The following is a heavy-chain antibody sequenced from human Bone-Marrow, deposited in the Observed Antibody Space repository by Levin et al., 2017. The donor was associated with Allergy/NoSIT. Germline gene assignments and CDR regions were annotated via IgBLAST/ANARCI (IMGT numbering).Heavy chain of an antibody. J-gene: IGHJ6*03. Sequence: GESLKISCTASGFTFGDYAMSWVRQAPGKGLEWVGFIRSKAYGGTTEYAASVKGRFTVSRDDSKSIAYLQMNSLKTEDTAMYYCTSATYYHYYYYYMDVWGKGTTVTVSS. V-gene: IGHV3-49*04. CDR1: GFTFGDYA. CDR2: IRSKAYGGTT. D-gene: IGHD1-26*01. CDR3: TSATYYHYYYYYMDV.